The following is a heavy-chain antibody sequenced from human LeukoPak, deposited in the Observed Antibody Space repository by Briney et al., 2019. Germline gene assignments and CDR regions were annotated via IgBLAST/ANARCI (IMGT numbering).Heavy chain of an antibody. J-gene: IGHJ6*02. V-gene: IGHV4-39*01. D-gene: IGHD2-2*01. CDR2: IYYSGTT. Sequence: SETLSLTCTVSGGSISSSSYHWGWTRQPPGKGLEWIGSIYYSGTTYSNPSLNSRVTISRDTSKNQFSLQLHSVTAADTAVYYCARADCTSTSCYGPVDYYYYGMDVWGQGTTVTVSS. CDR1: GGSISSSSYH. CDR3: ARADCTSTSCYGPVDYYYYGMDV.